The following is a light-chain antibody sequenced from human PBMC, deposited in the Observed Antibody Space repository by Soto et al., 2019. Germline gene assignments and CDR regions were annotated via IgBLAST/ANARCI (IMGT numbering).Light chain of an antibody. CDR1: QDISNY. J-gene: IGKJ4*01. V-gene: IGKV1-33*01. Sequence: DIQMTQSPSSLSASVGDRVTITCQASQDISNYLNWYQQKPGKAPQLLIYDASNLQTGVPSRFSGSGSGTDFTFTISSLQPEDIATYFCQQYDTLPLTFGAGTRVEIK. CDR3: QQYDTLPLT. CDR2: DAS.